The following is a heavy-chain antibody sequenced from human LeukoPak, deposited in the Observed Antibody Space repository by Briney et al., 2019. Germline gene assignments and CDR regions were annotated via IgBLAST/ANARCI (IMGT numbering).Heavy chain of an antibody. CDR3: ARRMWFGELYYFDD. J-gene: IGHJ4*02. D-gene: IGHD3-10*01. V-gene: IGHV4-39*01. CDR1: CGSISSSSYY. Sequence: KPSETLSLTCTVSCGSISSSSYYWRWIRQPPGKGREWIGSIYYSGRTYYNPSLKSRGTISVDTSKNQLSLKLSSVTAADTAVYYCARRMWFGELYYFDDWGQGTLVTVSS. CDR2: IYYSGRT.